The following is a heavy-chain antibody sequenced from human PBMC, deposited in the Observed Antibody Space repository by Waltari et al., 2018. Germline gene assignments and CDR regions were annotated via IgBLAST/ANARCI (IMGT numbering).Heavy chain of an antibody. V-gene: IGHV3-21*01. CDR3: AREDKGS. CDR1: GFTFSSYS. CDR2: ISSSSSYI. D-gene: IGHD2-15*01. Sequence: EVQLVESGGGLVKPGGSLRLSCAASGFTFSSYSMNWVRQDPGKGLDGVSSISSSSSYIYYADSVKGRFTISRDNAKNSLYLQINSLRAEDTAVYYCAREDKGSWGQGTLVTVSS. J-gene: IGHJ4*02.